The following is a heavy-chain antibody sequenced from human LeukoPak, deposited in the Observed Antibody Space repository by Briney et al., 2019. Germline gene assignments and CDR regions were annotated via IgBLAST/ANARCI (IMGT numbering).Heavy chain of an antibody. D-gene: IGHD6-13*01. CDR2: IYSGGST. Sequence: GGSLRLSCAASGFTVSSNYMSWVRQAPGKGLEWVSVIYSGGSTYYADSVKGRFTISRDNSKNTLYLQMNSLRAEDTAVYYCARTYSSSWYGDFPDYWGQGTLVTVSS. CDR1: GFTVSSNY. J-gene: IGHJ4*02. V-gene: IGHV3-53*01. CDR3: ARTYSSSWYGDFPDY.